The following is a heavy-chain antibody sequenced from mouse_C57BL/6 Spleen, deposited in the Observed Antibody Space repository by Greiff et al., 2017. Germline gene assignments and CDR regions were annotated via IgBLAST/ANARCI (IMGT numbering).Heavy chain of an antibody. CDR1: GFNIKDDY. Sequence: EVQLKQSGAELVRPGASVKLSCTASGFNIKDDYMNWVKQRPEQGLEWIGWIDPENGDTEYASQFQGKATITADTSSNTAYLPLSSLTSEHPAVYYFTTTVVATYWYFDVSFSCTTVPVSS. D-gene: IGHD1-1*01. V-gene: IGHV14-4*01. CDR3: TTTVVATYWYFDV. J-gene: IGHJ1*01. CDR2: IDPENGDT.